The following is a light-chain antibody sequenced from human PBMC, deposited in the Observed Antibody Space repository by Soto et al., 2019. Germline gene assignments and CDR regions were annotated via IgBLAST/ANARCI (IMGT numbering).Light chain of an antibody. J-gene: IGLJ1*01. CDR1: SSNSGSNT. V-gene: IGLV1-44*01. CDR3: AAWDARLTGLYV. CDR2: SNN. Sequence: SVLTQPASASGTPVQSVTISCSGSSSNSGSNTVTWSQQLPGTDPKLIIYSNNPRTSGVPDRFSGSKSGTLASLAISGLQYEAEADYYCAAWDARLTGLYVFGPGPKV.